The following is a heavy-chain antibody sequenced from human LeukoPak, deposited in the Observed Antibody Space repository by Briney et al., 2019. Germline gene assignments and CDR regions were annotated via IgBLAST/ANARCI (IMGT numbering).Heavy chain of an antibody. J-gene: IGHJ6*03. D-gene: IGHD2-21*02. Sequence: SETLSLTCTVSGGSISSYYWSWIRQPPGKGLEWIGYIYYSGSTNYNPSLKSRVTISVDTSKNQFSLKLSSVTAADTAVYYCARARDHYYYYMDVWGKGTTVTVSS. CDR3: ARARDHYYYYMDV. V-gene: IGHV4-59*01. CDR2: IYYSGST. CDR1: GGSISSYY.